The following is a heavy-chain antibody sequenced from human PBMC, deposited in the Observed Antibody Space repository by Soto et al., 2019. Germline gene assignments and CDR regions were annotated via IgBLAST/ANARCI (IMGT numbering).Heavy chain of an antibody. J-gene: IGHJ3*02. D-gene: IGHD4-17*01. CDR1: GGSISSYY. CDR3: AGVRRVTTVTSPLAFDI. CDR2: IYYSGST. V-gene: IGHV4-59*01. Sequence: SLTCTVSGGSISSYYWSWIRQPPGKGLEWIGYIYYSGSTNYNPSLKSRVTISVDTSKNQFSLKLSSVTAADTAVYYCAGVRRVTTVTSPLAFDIWGQGTMVTVSS.